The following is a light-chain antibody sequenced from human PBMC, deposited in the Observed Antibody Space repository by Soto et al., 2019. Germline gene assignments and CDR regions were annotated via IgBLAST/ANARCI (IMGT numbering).Light chain of an antibody. CDR3: QTYNSDPLT. V-gene: IGKV1-27*01. Sequence: DIQMTQSPSSLSASVGDRVTITCRASQGISNYLAWYQQKPGKAPQLLIYGATTLQSGVPSRFSGSGSGTDFTLTIASLQPEDVETYYCQTYNSDPLTLGGGTKVDIK. CDR1: QGISNY. CDR2: GAT. J-gene: IGKJ4*01.